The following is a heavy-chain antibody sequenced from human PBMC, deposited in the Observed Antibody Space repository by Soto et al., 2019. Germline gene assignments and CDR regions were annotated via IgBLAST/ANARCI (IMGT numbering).Heavy chain of an antibody. CDR1: GYTFSSYG. CDR2: ISHDGSNQ. V-gene: IGHV3-30*18. D-gene: IGHD5-18*01. J-gene: IGHJ6*02. CDR3: AKVFRGYTYGYYYGMDV. Sequence: QVQLVESGGGVVQPGRSLRLSCAASGYTFSSYGMHWLRQAPGKGLEWVAVISHDGSNQYYADSVKGRFTISRDNSKNTLYLQMNSLRAEDTAVYYCAKVFRGYTYGYYYGMDVWGQGTTVTVSS.